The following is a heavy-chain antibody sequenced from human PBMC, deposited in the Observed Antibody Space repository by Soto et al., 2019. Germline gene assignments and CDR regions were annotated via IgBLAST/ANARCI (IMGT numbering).Heavy chain of an antibody. J-gene: IGHJ4*02. V-gene: IGHV1-69*06. D-gene: IGHD3-10*01. CDR3: AREAPLGSGRILDH. Sequence: QVQLVQSEAGVKQPGSSVKVSCKASGGTFSSQSFSWVRQAPGQGPEWMGGIMTVFDTTHYAQNFQDRLTNSADKSTTTVYMELSSLRSEDTAVYFCAREAPLGSGRILDHWGQGTLVTVSS. CDR2: IMTVFDTT. CDR1: GGTFSSQS.